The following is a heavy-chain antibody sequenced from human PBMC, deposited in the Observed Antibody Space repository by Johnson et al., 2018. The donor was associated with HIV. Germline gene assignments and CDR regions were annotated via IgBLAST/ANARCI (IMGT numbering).Heavy chain of an antibody. V-gene: IGHV3-53*01. CDR2: LYRSGST. D-gene: IGHD6-6*01. CDR3: ARAQLLADDAFNN. Sequence: VQLVESGGGLIQLGGSLRLSCAASGFSVSSKYMSWVRQAPGKGLEWVSALYRSGSTYYVDSVKGRFTISRDNAKNTLYLQLNSLRVEDTAIYYCARAQLLADDAFNNWGQGTMVTVSS. J-gene: IGHJ3*02. CDR1: GFSVSSKY.